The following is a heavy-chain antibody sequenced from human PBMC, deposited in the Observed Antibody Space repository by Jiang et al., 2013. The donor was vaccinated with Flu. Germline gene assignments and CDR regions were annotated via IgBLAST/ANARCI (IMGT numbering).Heavy chain of an antibody. CDR1: GDSVSSRNYY. CDR2: MXKSETT. CDR3: ARGKVRGLIVTARDGFDI. D-gene: IGHD3-10*01. J-gene: IGHJ3*02. Sequence: SLTCTVSGDSVSSRNYYWGWIRQSPGRGLEWIGYMXKSETTSFNPSLHSPVSISVDTSKNQFSLKVHSVTTADTAVYYCARGKVRGLIVTARDGFDIWGQGTMVTVSP. V-gene: IGHV4-61*01.